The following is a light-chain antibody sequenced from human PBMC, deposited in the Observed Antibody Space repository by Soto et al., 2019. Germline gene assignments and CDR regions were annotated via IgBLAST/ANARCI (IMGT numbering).Light chain of an antibody. V-gene: IGLV1-44*01. CDR2: SNN. J-gene: IGLJ2*01. CDR1: SSNIGSNT. CDR3: SSYRSSSTLVV. Sequence: QSVLTQPPSASGTPGQRVTISCSGSSSNIGSNTVNWYQQLPGTAPKLLIYSNNQRPSGVPDRFSGSKSGTSASLAISGLQSEDEADYHCSSYRSSSTLVVFGGGTKLTVL.